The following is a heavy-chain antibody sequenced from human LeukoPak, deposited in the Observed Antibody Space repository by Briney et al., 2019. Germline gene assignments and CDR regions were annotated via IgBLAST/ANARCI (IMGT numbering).Heavy chain of an antibody. J-gene: IGHJ4*02. CDR3: ARVKGSPKYYFDY. V-gene: IGHV3-48*04. CDR1: GFTFSSYW. Sequence: PGGSLRLSCAASGFTFSSYWMHWVRQAPGKGLEWVSHISGSSTNIYYADSVKGRFTISRDNAKNSLYLQMNSLRAEDTAVYYCARVKGSPKYYFDYWGQGTLVTVSS. CDR2: ISGSSTNI.